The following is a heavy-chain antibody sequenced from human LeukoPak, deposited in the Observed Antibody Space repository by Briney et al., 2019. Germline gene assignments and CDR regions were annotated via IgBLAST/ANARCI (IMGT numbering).Heavy chain of an antibody. CDR3: ARGLTLGFSSSWYHYYYMDV. CDR2: IIPILGIA. D-gene: IGHD6-13*01. Sequence: SVKVSCKASGGTFSSYAISWVRQAPGQGLEWMGRIIPILGIANYAQKFQGRVTITADKSTSTAYMELSSLRSEDTAVYYCARGLTLGFSSSWYHYYYMDVWGKGTTVTVSS. J-gene: IGHJ6*03. V-gene: IGHV1-69*04. CDR1: GGTFSSYA.